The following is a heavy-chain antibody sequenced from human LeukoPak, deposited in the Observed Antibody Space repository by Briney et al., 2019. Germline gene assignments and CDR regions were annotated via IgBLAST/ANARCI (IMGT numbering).Heavy chain of an antibody. J-gene: IGHJ4*02. V-gene: IGHV3-30*12. CDR1: GYTFTGHW. CDR2: ISYDGSNK. D-gene: IGHD6-19*01. CDR3: ATYSSGWYGDYFDY. Sequence: SCKSSGYTFTGHWMHWVRQAPGKGLEWVAVISYDGSNKYYVDSVKGRFTISRDNAKNTLYLQMNSLRAEDTAVYYCATYSSGWYGDYFDYWGQGTLVTVSS.